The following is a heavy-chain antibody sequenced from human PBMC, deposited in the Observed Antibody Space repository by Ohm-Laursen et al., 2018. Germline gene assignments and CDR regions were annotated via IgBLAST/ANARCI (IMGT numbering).Heavy chain of an antibody. CDR1: GYTFTGYY. J-gene: IGHJ6*02. CDR3: ARVHDSSGYYYEYYYGMDV. CDR2: INPNSGGT. Sequence: ASVTVSCKASGYTFTGYYMHWVRQAPGQGLEWMGWINPNSGGTNYAQKFQGRVTMTRDTSISTAYMELSRLRSDDTAVYYCARVHDSSGYYYEYYYGMDVWGQGTTVTVSS. D-gene: IGHD3-22*01. V-gene: IGHV1-2*02.